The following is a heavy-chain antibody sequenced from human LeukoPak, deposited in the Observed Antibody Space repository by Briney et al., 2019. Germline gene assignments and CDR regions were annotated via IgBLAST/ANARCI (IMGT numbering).Heavy chain of an antibody. CDR1: VFTFSSYA. CDR2: ISGSGDST. V-gene: IGHV3-23*01. CDR3: AKPYSGTILTGWFDP. Sequence: GGSLRLSCAASVFTFSSYAMTWVRQAPGKGLEWVSIISGSGDSTSYADSVKGRFTISRDNSKNTLYLQMNSLRAEDTALYYCAKPYSGTILTGWFDPWGQGTLVTVSS. D-gene: IGHD3-9*01. J-gene: IGHJ5*02.